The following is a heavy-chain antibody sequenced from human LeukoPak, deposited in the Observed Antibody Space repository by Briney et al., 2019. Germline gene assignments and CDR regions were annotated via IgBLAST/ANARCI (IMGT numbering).Heavy chain of an antibody. Sequence: SETLSLTCTVSGGSISSGSYYWSWIRQPPGKGLEWIGRIYTSRSTTYNPSLKSRVTISVDTSKNQFSLKLSSVTAADTAVYYCARDPIRPYYYDSSGYGAFDIWGQGTMVTVSS. V-gene: IGHV4-61*02. CDR3: ARDPIRPYYYDSSGYGAFDI. CDR2: IYTSRST. J-gene: IGHJ3*02. D-gene: IGHD3-22*01. CDR1: GGSISSGSYY.